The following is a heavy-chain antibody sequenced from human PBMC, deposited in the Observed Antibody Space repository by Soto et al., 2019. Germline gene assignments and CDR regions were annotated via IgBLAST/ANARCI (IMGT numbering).Heavy chain of an antibody. D-gene: IGHD1-26*01. CDR1: GLIFSDYA. Sequence: EVQLLESGGDLVQPGWSLRLSCAASGLIFSDYAMSWVRQAPGTGLECVACISGSGVNTFYADSVKGRFTISSDNSKNTRSLQMNSLRVDDTAVYFCARDLFCIVGPVDYWGQGTLVTVSS. J-gene: IGHJ4*02. V-gene: IGHV3-23*01. CDR3: ARDLFCIVGPVDY. CDR2: ISGSGVNT.